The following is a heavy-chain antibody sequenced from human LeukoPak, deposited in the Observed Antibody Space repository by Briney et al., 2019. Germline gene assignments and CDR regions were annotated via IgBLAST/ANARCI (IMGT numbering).Heavy chain of an antibody. J-gene: IGHJ3*02. CDR1: GYTFTGFY. Sequence: ASGKLSCKASGYTFTGFYMHWVRPAPGQGLEWMGWINPNSGGTIYGQKFQGRVTMTRDTSISTAYMELSWLRSDDTAVYYCARERQVTAANDAFDIWGQGTMVAVSS. CDR3: ARERQVTAANDAFDI. D-gene: IGHD2-2*01. CDR2: INPNSGGT. V-gene: IGHV1-2*02.